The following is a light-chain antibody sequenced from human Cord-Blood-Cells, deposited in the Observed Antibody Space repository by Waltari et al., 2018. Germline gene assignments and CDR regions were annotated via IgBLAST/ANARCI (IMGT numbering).Light chain of an antibody. J-gene: IGLJ3*02. CDR1: SSTIGRHT. Sequence: QSVLTQPPSASGTPGQRVTISCSGPSSTIGRHTVNWYQKLPGTAPKLPIYSKNTRPSGVPDRVSGSKSGSSASLAISGLQSGDEADYYCAAWDDSLNGWVFGGGTKLTVL. CDR2: SKN. CDR3: AAWDDSLNGWV. V-gene: IGLV1-44*01.